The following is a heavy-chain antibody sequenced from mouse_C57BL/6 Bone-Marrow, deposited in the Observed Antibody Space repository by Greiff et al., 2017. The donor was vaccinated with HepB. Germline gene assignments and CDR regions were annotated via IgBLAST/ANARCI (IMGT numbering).Heavy chain of an antibody. CDR3: ASYYGSSFVPFAY. V-gene: IGHV5-17*01. CDR1: GFTFSDYG. D-gene: IGHD1-1*01. Sequence: DVKLVESGGGLVKPGGSLKLSCAASGFTFSDYGMHWVRQAPEKGLEWVAYISSGSSTIYYADTVKGRFTISRDNAKNTLFLQMTSLRSEDTAMYYCASYYGSSFVPFAYWGQGTLVTVSA. J-gene: IGHJ3*01. CDR2: ISSGSSTI.